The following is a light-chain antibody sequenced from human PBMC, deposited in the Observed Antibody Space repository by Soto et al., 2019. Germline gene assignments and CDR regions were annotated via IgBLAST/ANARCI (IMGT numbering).Light chain of an antibody. CDR1: SSDVGGYNY. J-gene: IGLJ2*01. CDR2: EVS. V-gene: IGLV2-8*01. CDR3: SSYAGSNLVV. Sequence: QSALTQPPSASGSPGQSVTISCTGTSSDVGGYNYVSWYQQHPGKAPNLMIYEVSKRPSGVPDRFSGSKSGNTASLTVSGLQAEDEAAYYCSSYAGSNLVVFGGGTKLTVL.